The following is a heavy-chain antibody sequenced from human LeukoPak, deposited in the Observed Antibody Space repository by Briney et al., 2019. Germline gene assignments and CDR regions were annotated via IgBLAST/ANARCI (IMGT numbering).Heavy chain of an antibody. CDR3: ARVYSSSWNDAFDI. J-gene: IGHJ3*02. Sequence: ASVKVSCKASGYTFTNFDINWVRQATGQGLEWMGWMNPNTGNAGYAQKFQDRVTITWDASISTAYMDLSSLRSEDTAVYYCARVYSSSWNDAFDIWGQGTMATVSS. V-gene: IGHV1-8*03. CDR2: MNPNTGNA. CDR1: GYTFTNFD. D-gene: IGHD6-13*01.